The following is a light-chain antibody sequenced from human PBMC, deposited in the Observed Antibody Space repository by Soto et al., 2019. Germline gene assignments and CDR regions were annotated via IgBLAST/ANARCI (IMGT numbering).Light chain of an antibody. Sequence: QSALTQPASVSGSPGQSITISCTGTSSDVGGYNYVSWYQQHPGKAPKLMIYDVSNRPSGVSNRFSCSKSGNTASLTSSGLQAEDEADYYCNSYTSSSTYVFGTGAKLTVL. CDR3: NSYTSSSTYV. J-gene: IGLJ1*01. CDR2: DVS. CDR1: SSDVGGYNY. V-gene: IGLV2-14*01.